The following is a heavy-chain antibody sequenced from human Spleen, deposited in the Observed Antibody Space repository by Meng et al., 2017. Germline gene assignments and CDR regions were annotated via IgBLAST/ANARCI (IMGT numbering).Heavy chain of an antibody. Sequence: SVKVSCKASGFTFTSSAMQWVRQARGQRLEWIGWIVVGSGNTNYAQKFQGRVTITTDESTSTAYMELSSLRSEDTALYYCAKYSYGLGDYFDYWGQGALVTVSS. CDR2: IVVGSGNT. J-gene: IGHJ4*02. D-gene: IGHD3-10*01. CDR1: GFTFTSSA. V-gene: IGHV1-58*02. CDR3: AKYSYGLGDYFDY.